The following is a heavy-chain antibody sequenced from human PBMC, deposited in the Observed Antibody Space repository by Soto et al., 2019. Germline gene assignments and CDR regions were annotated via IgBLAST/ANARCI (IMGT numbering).Heavy chain of an antibody. CDR1: GFRFSEYY. CDR3: ARGLSSGWFDY. J-gene: IGHJ5*01. CDR2: ISSTSKYI. D-gene: IGHD6-19*01. Sequence: QVHLVESGGGLVNPGGSLRLSCAASGFRFSEYYMTWVRQAPGKGLEWISYISSTSKYIYYADSVKGRFTISRDNAKKSLYLQMNSLRAEDTAVYYCARGLSSGWFDYWGQGTLVTVSA. V-gene: IGHV3-11*06.